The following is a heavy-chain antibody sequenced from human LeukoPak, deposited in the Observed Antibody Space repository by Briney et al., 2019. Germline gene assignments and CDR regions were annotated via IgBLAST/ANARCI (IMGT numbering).Heavy chain of an antibody. V-gene: IGHV4-59*01. Sequence: SETLSLTCTVSGGSISNYYWSWIRQPPGKGLEWIGYIYYSGSTNYNPSLKSRVTISVDTSKNRFSLKLSSVTAADTAVYYCARGDYGDPFDYWGQGTLVTVSS. J-gene: IGHJ4*02. CDR3: ARGDYGDPFDY. CDR1: GGSISNYY. D-gene: IGHD4-17*01. CDR2: IYYSGST.